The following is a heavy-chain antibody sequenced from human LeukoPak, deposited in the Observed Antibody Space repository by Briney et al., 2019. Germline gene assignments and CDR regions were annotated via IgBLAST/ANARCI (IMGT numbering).Heavy chain of an antibody. CDR2: IYTSGST. D-gene: IGHD6-13*01. Sequence: PSETLSLTCTVSGGSISSYYWSWIRQPAGKGLEWIGRIYTSGSTNYNPSLKSRVTMSVDTSKNQFSLKLSSVTAADTAVYYCARDSAAAGKGYYYYYGMDVWGQGTTVTASS. J-gene: IGHJ6*02. V-gene: IGHV4-4*07. CDR3: ARDSAAAGKGYYYYYGMDV. CDR1: GGSISSYY.